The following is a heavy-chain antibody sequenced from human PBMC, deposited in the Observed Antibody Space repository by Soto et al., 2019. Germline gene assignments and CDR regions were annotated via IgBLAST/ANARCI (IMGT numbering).Heavy chain of an antibody. Sequence: SETLSLTCAVYGGSFCGYYWSWIRQPPGKGLEWIGEINHSGSTNYNPSLKSRVTISVDTSKNQFSLKLSSVTAADTAVYYCASLATSTEDYWGQGTLVTVSS. CDR2: INHSGST. CDR1: GGSFCGYY. V-gene: IGHV4-34*01. CDR3: ASLATSTEDY. J-gene: IGHJ4*02.